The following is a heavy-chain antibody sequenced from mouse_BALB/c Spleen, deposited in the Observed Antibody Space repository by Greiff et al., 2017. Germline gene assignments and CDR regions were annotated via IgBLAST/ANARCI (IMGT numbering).Heavy chain of an antibody. Sequence: EVKLVESGPGLVKPSQSLSLTCTVTGYSITSDYAWNWIRQFPGNKLEWMGYISYSGSTSYNPSLKSRISITRDTSKNQFFLQLNSVTTEDTATYYCAREGYDGYWYFDVWGAGTTVTVSS. CDR1: GYSITSDYA. D-gene: IGHD2-2*01. J-gene: IGHJ1*01. V-gene: IGHV3-2*02. CDR3: AREGYDGYWYFDV. CDR2: ISYSGST.